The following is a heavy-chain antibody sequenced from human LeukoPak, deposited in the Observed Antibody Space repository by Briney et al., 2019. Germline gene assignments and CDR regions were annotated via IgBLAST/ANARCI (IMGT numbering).Heavy chain of an antibody. D-gene: IGHD2-21*01. CDR1: GFTFSSYW. CDR3: ANLDCGGDCYSGYYYYYMDV. J-gene: IGHJ6*03. CDR2: IYSGGST. Sequence: GGSLRLSCAASGFTFSSYWMHWVRQAPGKGLEWVSVIYSGGSTYYADSVKGRFTISRDNSKNTLYLQMNSLRAEDTAVYYCANLDCGGDCYSGYYYYYMDVWGKGTTVTVSS. V-gene: IGHV3-53*01.